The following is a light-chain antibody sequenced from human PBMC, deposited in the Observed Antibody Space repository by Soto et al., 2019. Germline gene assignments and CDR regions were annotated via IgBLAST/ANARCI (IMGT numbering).Light chain of an antibody. Sequence: EIVLTQSPATLSLSPGERATLSCRASQSVGRSLAWYQQKPGQAPRLLIYGASSRATGIPDRFSGSGSGTDFTLTISRLEPEDFAVYYCQQYGSSPRTFGQGTKVEIK. J-gene: IGKJ1*01. CDR2: GAS. CDR1: QSVGRS. CDR3: QQYGSSPRT. V-gene: IGKV3-20*01.